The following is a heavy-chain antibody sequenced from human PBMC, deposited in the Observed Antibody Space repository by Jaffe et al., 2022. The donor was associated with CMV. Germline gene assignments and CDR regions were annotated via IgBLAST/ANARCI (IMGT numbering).Heavy chain of an antibody. CDR2: IKQDGSEK. CDR1: GFTFSSYW. V-gene: IGHV3-7*01. Sequence: EVQLVESGGGLVQPGGSLRLSCAASGFTFSSYWMSWVRQAPGKGLEWVANIKQDGSEKYYVDSVKGRFTISRDNAKNSLYLQMNSLRAEDTAVYYCARDSTWIQLWLGYYGMDVWGQGTTVTVSS. J-gene: IGHJ6*02. CDR3: ARDSTWIQLWLGYYGMDV. D-gene: IGHD5-18*01.